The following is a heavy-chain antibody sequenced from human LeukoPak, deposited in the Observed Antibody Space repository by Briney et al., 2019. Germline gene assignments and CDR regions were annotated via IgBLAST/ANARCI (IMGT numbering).Heavy chain of an antibody. D-gene: IGHD7-27*01. J-gene: IGHJ6*03. CDR2: IYYSGST. CDR3: ARVLGVGYYYYMDV. V-gene: IGHV4-59*01. CDR1: GDSISSYY. Sequence: SETLSLTCTVSGDSISSYYWSWIRQPPGKGLEWIGYIYYSGSTNYNPSLKSRVTISVDTSKNQFSLKLSSVTAADTAVYYCARVLGVGYYYYMDVWGKGTTVTVSS.